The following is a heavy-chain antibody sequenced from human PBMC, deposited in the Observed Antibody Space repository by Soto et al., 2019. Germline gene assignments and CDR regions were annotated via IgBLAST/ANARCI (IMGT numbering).Heavy chain of an antibody. CDR2: IYYSGNT. D-gene: IGHD6-19*01. CDR1: GGSITSSNYH. CDR3: ARDGSGWSRDC. J-gene: IGHJ4*02. Sequence: SETLSLTCTVSGGSITSSNYHWGWSRQPPGKGLEWIGTIYYSGNTYYNPSLKSRVTMSMDASKNQFSLTLSSVAVADTAVYYCARDGSGWSRDCWGQGTLVTVSS. V-gene: IGHV4-39*02.